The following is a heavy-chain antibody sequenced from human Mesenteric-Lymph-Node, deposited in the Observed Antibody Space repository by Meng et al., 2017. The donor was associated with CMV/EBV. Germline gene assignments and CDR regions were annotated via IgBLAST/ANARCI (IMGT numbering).Heavy chain of an antibody. CDR1: GFTFSSYS. CDR3: ARANLVVPAAIQNNWFDP. J-gene: IGHJ5*02. V-gene: IGHV3-48*01. Sequence: GESLKISCAASGFTFSSYSMNWVRQAPGKGLEWVSYISSSSSTIYYADSVKGRFTISRDNSRNTVYLHMNSLRPEDTAVYYCARANLVVPAAIQNNWFDPWGQGTLVTVSS. D-gene: IGHD2-2*01. CDR2: ISSSSSTI.